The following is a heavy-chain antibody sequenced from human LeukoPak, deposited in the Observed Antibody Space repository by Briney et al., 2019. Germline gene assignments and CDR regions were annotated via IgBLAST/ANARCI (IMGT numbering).Heavy chain of an antibody. CDR3: ATSSSSILGSFDY. J-gene: IGHJ4*02. D-gene: IGHD6-6*01. Sequence: ASVKVSCKASGGTFSSYAISWVRQAPGQGLEWMGGIIPIFGTANYAQKFQGRVTITADESTSTAYMELSSLRSEDTAVYYCATSSSSILGSFDYWGQGTLVTVSS. V-gene: IGHV1-69*01. CDR2: IIPIFGTA. CDR1: GGTFSSYA.